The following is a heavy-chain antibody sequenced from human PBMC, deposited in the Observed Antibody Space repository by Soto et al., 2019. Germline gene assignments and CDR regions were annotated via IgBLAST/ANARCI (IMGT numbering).Heavy chain of an antibody. CDR2: IYYSGDT. Sequence: SQTIPVSSIVFGDTSGNIGYHRVLTPKPPGKGLEWIGSIYYSGDTYYNPSLSSRVTVSVDTSKNQCSLKLTSVTAADTAVYYCATVIPVGSGTAAIQPGLDVRAQGTTGTVYS. CDR3: ATVIPVGSGTAAIQPGLDV. J-gene: IGHJ6*02. D-gene: IGHD2-2*02. CDR1: GDTSGNIGYH. V-gene: IGHV4-39*01.